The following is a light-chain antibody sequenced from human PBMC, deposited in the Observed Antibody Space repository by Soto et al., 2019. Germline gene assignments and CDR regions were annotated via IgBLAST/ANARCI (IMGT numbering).Light chain of an antibody. Sequence: EIGLTQPPATLSVSPGERATLSYTASPTVSSNSPWYQHKPGQAPRLLIYAASTSATGIPARFSGSGSGTDFALTISGLQSEDFAGYYCHQYQHWRPSFTFGPSTEVDIK. J-gene: IGKJ3*01. CDR2: AAS. CDR3: HQYQHWRPSFT. V-gene: IGKV3-15*01. CDR1: PTVSSN.